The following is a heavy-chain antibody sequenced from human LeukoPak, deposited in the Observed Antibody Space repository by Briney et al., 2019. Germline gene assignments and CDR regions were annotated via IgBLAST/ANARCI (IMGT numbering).Heavy chain of an antibody. CDR3: VRADYNGGNPGSFDI. D-gene: IGHD2-8*01. CDR2: IYYGGST. J-gene: IGHJ3*02. V-gene: IGHV4-39*07. CDR1: GGSINSSSYY. Sequence: PSETLSLTCAVSGGSINSSSYYWGWIRQPPGKGLEWIGSIYYGGSTYYNPSLKSRVTISVDMSKNQFSLKLSSVTAADTAVYYCVRADYNGGNPGSFDIWGQGTMVTVSS.